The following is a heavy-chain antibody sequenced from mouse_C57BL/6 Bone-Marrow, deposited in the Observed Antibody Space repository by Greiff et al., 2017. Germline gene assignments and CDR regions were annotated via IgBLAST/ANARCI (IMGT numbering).Heavy chain of an antibody. CDR3: ARGPSRGFAY. V-gene: IGHV3-6*01. CDR2: ISYDGSN. Sequence: EVQLQQSGPGLVKPSQSLSLTCSVTGYSITSGYYWNWIRQFPGNKLEWMGYISYDGSNNYNPSLKNRISITRDTSKNQFFLKLNSVTTEDTATYYCARGPSRGFAYWGQGTLVTVSA. CDR1: GYSITSGYY. J-gene: IGHJ3*01.